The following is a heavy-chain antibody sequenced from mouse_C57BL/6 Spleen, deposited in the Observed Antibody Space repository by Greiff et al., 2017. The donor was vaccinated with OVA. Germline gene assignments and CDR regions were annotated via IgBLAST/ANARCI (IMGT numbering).Heavy chain of an antibody. V-gene: IGHV1-69*01. Sequence: VQLQQPGAELVMPGASVKLSCKASGYTFTSYWMHWVKQRPGQGLEWIGEIDPSDSYTNYNQKFKGKSTLTVDKSSSTAYMQLSSLTSEDSAVYCCARGGSSYPDYWGQGTTLTVSS. D-gene: IGHD1-1*01. CDR1: GYTFTSYW. J-gene: IGHJ2*01. CDR3: ARGGSSYPDY. CDR2: IDPSDSYT.